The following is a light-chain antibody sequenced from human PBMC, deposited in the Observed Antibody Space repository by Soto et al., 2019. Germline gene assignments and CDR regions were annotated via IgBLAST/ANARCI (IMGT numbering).Light chain of an antibody. CDR3: AAWDDTVTTYV. Sequence: QAVVPQPPSASGAPGQRVTISCSGSSSDIGSSPVNWYQQLPGTAPKLFIYNSNQRPSGVPDRFSGSNSGTSASLAISGLRSDDEADYYCAAWDDTVTTYVFGSGTKLTVL. J-gene: IGLJ1*01. CDR1: SSDIGSSP. V-gene: IGLV1-44*01. CDR2: NSN.